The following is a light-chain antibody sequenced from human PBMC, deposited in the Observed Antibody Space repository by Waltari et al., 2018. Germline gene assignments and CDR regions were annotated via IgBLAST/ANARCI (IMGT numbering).Light chain of an antibody. CDR1: DSDVGAYDV. CDR3: SSYTTSSAPGV. J-gene: IGLJ1*01. V-gene: IGLV2-14*01. Sequence: QSALTQPASVSGSPGQSITISCSGTDSDVGAYDVVSWYQQRPGKAPHLIIYEVSNRPSGISNRFSASKSGNTASLTISGLQAEDEADYYCSSYTTSSAPGVFGTGTRVTVL. CDR2: EVS.